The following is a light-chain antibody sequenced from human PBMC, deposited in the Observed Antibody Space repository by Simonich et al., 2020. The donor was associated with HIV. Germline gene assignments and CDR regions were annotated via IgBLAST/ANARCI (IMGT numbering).Light chain of an antibody. CDR3: QQYSNSLWT. V-gene: IGKV3-20*01. CDR2: DAS. Sequence: EIVLTQSLATLSLSPGERATLSCRASQSVSSYLAWYQQKPGQAPRLLIYDASSRATGIPDRFSGSGSGTDYTLTISKLEPEDFAVYYCQQYSNSLWTFGQGTKVEIK. CDR1: QSVSSY. J-gene: IGKJ1*01.